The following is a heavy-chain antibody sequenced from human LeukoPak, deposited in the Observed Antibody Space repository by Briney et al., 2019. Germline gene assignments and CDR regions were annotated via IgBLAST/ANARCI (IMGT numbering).Heavy chain of an antibody. CDR1: GYTFTSYD. V-gene: IGHV1-8*01. CDR2: MNPNSGNT. J-gene: IGHJ6*02. Sequence: ASVKVSCKASGYTFTSYDINWVRQATGQGLEWMGWMNPNSGNTGYAQKFQGRVTMTRNTSISTAYMELSSLRSEDTAVYYCARDSSGWRDYYYGMDVWGQGTTVTVSS. CDR3: ARDSSGWRDYYYGMDV. D-gene: IGHD6-19*01.